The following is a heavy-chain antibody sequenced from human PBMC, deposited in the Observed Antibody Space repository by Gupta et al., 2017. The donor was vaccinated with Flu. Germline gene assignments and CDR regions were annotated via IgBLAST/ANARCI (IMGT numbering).Heavy chain of an antibody. V-gene: IGHV4-4*02. CDR1: GASLRSANW. Sequence: QLLLQESGPGLVQPSGTLSLTCAVSGASLRSANWWTWVRQSPGKGLEWIGEIWHGGTTNYNPTLKSRVSMSVDESKNHFSLRLTSVTAADTAVYYCARDRNTVSGYDYWGQGVLVTVSS. J-gene: IGHJ4*02. D-gene: IGHD3-10*01. CDR2: IWHGGTT. CDR3: ARDRNTVSGYDY.